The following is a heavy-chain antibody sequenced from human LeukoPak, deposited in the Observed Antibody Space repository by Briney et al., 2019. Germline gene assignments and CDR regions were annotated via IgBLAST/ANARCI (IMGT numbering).Heavy chain of an antibody. CDR2: LHSNGAFT. CDR3: ARFMVVTAGDY. V-gene: IGHV3-74*01. D-gene: IGHD2-21*02. J-gene: IGHJ4*01. Sequence: GGSLRLSCSASGFTLSNYRMHWVRQAPGKGLVWVARLHSNGAFTTYADSVKGRFTISRDTAKNTLYLQMNSLRGEDTAVYYCARFMVVTAGDYWGQGTLVTVSS. CDR1: GFTLSNYR.